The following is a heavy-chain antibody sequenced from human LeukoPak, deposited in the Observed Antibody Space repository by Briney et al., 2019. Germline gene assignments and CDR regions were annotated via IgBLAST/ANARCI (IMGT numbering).Heavy chain of an antibody. CDR2: IYYSGST. J-gene: IGHJ4*02. CDR1: GGSISSGGYY. D-gene: IGHD3-3*01. V-gene: IGHV4-31*03. Sequence: SETLSLTCTVSGGSISSGGYYWSWIRQHPGKGLEWIGYIYYSGSTYYNPSLKSRVTISVDTSKNQFSLKLSSVTAADTAVYYCAREKVQLESLGPPDYWGQGTLVTVSS. CDR3: AREKVQLESLGPPDY.